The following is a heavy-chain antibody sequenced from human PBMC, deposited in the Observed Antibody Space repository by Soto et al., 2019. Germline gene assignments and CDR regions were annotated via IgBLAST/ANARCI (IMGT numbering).Heavy chain of an antibody. Sequence: QVQLQQWGAGLLKPSETLSLTCAVYGGSFSGYYWSWIRQPPGKGLEWIGEINHSGSTNYNPSLKSRVTISVDTSKNQFSLKLSSVTAADTAVYYCARGYSSAFDPWGQGTLVTVSS. CDR2: INHSGST. CDR1: GGSFSGYY. V-gene: IGHV4-34*01. CDR3: ARGYSSAFDP. J-gene: IGHJ5*02. D-gene: IGHD6-25*01.